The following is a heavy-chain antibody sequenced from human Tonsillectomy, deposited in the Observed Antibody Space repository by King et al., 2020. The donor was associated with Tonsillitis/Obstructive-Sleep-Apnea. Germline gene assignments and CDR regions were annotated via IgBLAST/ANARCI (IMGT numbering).Heavy chain of an antibody. Sequence: QVQLVESGGGVVQPGRSLRLSCAASGFTFSSYGMHWVRQAPGKGLEWVAVISYDGSNKYYADSVKGRFTISRDNSKNTLYLQMNSLRAEDTAVYYCASSAAMIVVKNWGQGTLVTVSS. CDR2: ISYDGSNK. V-gene: IGHV3-30*03. D-gene: IGHD3-22*01. J-gene: IGHJ4*02. CDR3: ASSAAMIVVKN. CDR1: GFTFSSYG.